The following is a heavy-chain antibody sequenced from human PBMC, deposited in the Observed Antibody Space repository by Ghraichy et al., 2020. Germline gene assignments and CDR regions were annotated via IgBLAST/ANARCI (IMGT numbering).Heavy chain of an antibody. V-gene: IGHV3-11*05. J-gene: IGHJ6*02. CDR2: ITSSGGYT. CDR1: GFTFSDYY. CDR3: ARELDCMDV. Sequence: GGSLRLSCAASGFTFSDYYMSWVRQAPGKGLEWISYITSSGGYTDYANSVKGRFTISSDNAKNSLFLQINSPRAEDTAVYYFARELDCMDVWGQGTTVTVSS. D-gene: IGHD3-9*01.